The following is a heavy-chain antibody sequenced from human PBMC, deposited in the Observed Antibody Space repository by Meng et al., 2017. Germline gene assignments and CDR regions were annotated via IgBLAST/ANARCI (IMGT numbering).Heavy chain of an antibody. J-gene: IGHJ4*02. CDR3: ARVRYYYDSSGYYATSYYFDY. D-gene: IGHD3-22*01. CDR1: GGSFSGYY. V-gene: IGHV4-34*01. Sequence: QQQQWGAGLLKPSETLSLTCAVYGGSFSGYYWSWIRQPPGKGLEWIGEINHSGSTNYNPSLKSRVTISVDTSKNQFSLKLSSVTAADTAVYYCARVRYYYDSSGYYATSYYFDYWGQGTLVTVSS. CDR2: INHSGST.